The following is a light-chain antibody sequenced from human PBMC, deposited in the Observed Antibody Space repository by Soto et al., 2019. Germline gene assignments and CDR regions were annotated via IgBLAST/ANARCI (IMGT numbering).Light chain of an antibody. V-gene: IGKV3-20*01. CDR1: QSVSSSS. Sequence: EIVFTQSPVTLSLAPGERATLSCRASQSVSSSSLAWYQQKTGQPPRLLIYGASSRATGIPDRFSGSGSGTDFTLTISRLEPEDFAVYYCQQYGSSPPITFGQGTRLEIK. CDR2: GAS. CDR3: QQYGSSPPIT. J-gene: IGKJ5*01.